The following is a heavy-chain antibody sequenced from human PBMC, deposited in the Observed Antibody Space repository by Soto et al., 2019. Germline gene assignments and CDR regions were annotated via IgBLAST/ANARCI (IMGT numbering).Heavy chain of an antibody. CDR3: AHYQPTTQPRPHFDY. D-gene: IGHD5-12*01. CDR1: GFTFSSYA. CDR2: ISSSGGST. J-gene: IGHJ4*02. Sequence: EVQLLESGGDLIQPGGSLRLSCAASGFTFSSYAMSWVRQAPGKGLGWVSAISSSGGSTFYADSVKGRFTISRDNSRNTLYLQMNRLSAEDTPIYYCAHYQPTTQPRPHFDYWGQGSLVTVSS. V-gene: IGHV3-23*01.